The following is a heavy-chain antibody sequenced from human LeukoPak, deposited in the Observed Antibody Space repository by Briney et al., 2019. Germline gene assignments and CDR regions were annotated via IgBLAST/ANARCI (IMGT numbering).Heavy chain of an antibody. V-gene: IGHV4-61*02. D-gene: IGHD3-10*01. Sequence: PSQTLSLTCTVSGGSISSGSYYWSWIRQPAGKGLEWIGRIYTSGSTNYNPSLKSRVTISVDTSKNQFSLKLSSVTAADTAVYYCARGRGVTMVRGATYFDYWGQGTLVTVSS. CDR1: GGSISSGSYY. J-gene: IGHJ4*02. CDR2: IYTSGST. CDR3: ARGRGVTMVRGATYFDY.